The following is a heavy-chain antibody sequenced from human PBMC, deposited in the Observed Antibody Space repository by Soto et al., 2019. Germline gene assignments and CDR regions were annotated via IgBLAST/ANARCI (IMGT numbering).Heavy chain of an antibody. D-gene: IGHD6-19*01. J-gene: IGHJ4*02. CDR1: GFTFSGFW. V-gene: IGHV3-74*01. CDR2: IKSDGTNT. Sequence: EVQLVESGGGSVQPGGSLRLSCASSGFTFSGFWMHWVRQGPGMGLVWVSGIKSDGTNTAYADSVRGRFTISRDNAKDTLYLQRNSLRAEDTAVYYGVREGWAGAENWGQGTMFTVSS. CDR3: VREGWAGAEN.